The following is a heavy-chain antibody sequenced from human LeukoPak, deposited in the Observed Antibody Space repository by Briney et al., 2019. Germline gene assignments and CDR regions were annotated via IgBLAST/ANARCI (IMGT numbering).Heavy chain of an antibody. J-gene: IGHJ6*03. Sequence: GESLKISCKGSGYSFTSYWIGWVRQMPGKGLEWMGIIYPGDSDTRYSPSFQGQVTISADKSISTAYLQWSSLKASDTAMYYCARLVTNDFWSGYLYRPLGYMDVWGKGTTVTVSS. CDR3: ARLVTNDFWSGYLYRPLGYMDV. CDR1: GYSFTSYW. CDR2: IYPGDSDT. V-gene: IGHV5-51*01. D-gene: IGHD3-3*01.